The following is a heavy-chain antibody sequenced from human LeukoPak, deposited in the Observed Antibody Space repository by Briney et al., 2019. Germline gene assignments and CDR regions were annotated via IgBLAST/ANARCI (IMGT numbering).Heavy chain of an antibody. CDR3: AGSEYSSGWYKGVNRWFDP. D-gene: IGHD6-19*01. CDR2: INPNSGGT. V-gene: IGHV1-2*02. Sequence: ASVKVSCKASGYTFTGYYMHWVRQAPGQRLECMGWINPNSGGTNYAQKFQGRVTMTRDTSISTAYMALSRLRSDETVVYYCAGSEYSSGWYKGVNRWFDPWGQGTLVTVSS. J-gene: IGHJ5*02. CDR1: GYTFTGYY.